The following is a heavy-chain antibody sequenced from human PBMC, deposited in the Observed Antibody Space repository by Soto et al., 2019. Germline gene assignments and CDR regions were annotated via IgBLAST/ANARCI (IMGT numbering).Heavy chain of an antibody. V-gene: IGHV3-23*01. CDR3: AVHLGQNYYTLDV. CDR2: ITASGGST. CDR1: DFTFSNFV. J-gene: IGHJ6*02. Sequence: EVQLLESGGGLMRPGESLRLSCTGSDFTFSNFVMSWVRQVPGKGLEWLSCITASGGSTYYADSVKGRFSVSRDNSKNTLYLQLNSLEAEDTAVYHCAVHLGQNYYTLDVWGRGTTGHVSS.